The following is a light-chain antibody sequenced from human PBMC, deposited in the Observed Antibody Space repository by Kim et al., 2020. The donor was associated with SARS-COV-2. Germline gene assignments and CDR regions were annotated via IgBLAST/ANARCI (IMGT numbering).Light chain of an antibody. Sequence: QSALTQPPSASGSPGQSVTISCTGTSSDVGVHVYVSWYQQHPGRAPKLMIFEVNKRPSGVPDRFSGSKSGNTAFLTVSGPRADDEADYYCSSYAGNDIVLFGGGTKLAVL. CDR2: EVN. J-gene: IGLJ2*01. CDR1: SSDVGVHVY. V-gene: IGLV2-8*01. CDR3: SSYAGNDIVL.